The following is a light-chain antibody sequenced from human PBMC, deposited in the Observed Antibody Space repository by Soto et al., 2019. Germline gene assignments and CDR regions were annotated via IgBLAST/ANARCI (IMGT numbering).Light chain of an antibody. V-gene: IGKV3-15*01. CDR2: GAS. CDR1: QSVRTK. CDR3: QQHDQGWT. Sequence: EMVMTQSPATLSVSLGERATLSCRASQSVRTKLVWYQQKPGQAPRLLIYGASTRATGIPARFSGSGSGTELTLTISTLQSEDFEVYSCQQHDQGWTFGQGTKVEIK. J-gene: IGKJ1*01.